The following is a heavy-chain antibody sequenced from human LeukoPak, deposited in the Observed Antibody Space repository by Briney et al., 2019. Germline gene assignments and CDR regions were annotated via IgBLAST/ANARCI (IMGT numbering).Heavy chain of an antibody. J-gene: IGHJ6*03. CDR3: ARGGPPITYYYGTGSYHYMDV. CDR2: IIPIFGTA. D-gene: IGHD3-10*01. V-gene: IGHV1-69*05. Sequence: ASVKVSCKASGGTFSSYAISWVRQAPGQGLECMGGIIPIFGTANYAQKFQGRVTITTDESTSTAYMELSSLRSEDTAVYYCARGGPPITYYYGTGSYHYMDVWGKGTTVTVSS. CDR1: GGTFSSYA.